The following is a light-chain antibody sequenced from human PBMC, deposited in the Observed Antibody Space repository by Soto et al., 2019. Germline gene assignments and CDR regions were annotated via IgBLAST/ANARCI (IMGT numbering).Light chain of an antibody. J-gene: IGKJ1*01. CDR3: QHSYRTPPT. Sequence: DIQMTQSPSSLSASVGDRVTITCRASQSISSYLNWYQQKPGKAPKLLIYAASSLQSGVPSRFSGSGSGTDFTLTISILQPEDVATYYCQHSYRTPPTFGQGTKVEIK. CDR2: AAS. CDR1: QSISSY. V-gene: IGKV1-39*01.